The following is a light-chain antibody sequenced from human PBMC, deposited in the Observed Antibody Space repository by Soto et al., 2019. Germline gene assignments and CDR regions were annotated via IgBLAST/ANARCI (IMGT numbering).Light chain of an antibody. CDR2: GAS. CDR1: QSVNRY. J-gene: IGKJ1*01. CDR3: QQYGSSPPT. Sequence: VLTQSPGHLSLSPKERATLSCRASQSVNRYLAWYQQKPGQGPRLLIYGASSRAPGIPDRFNGSGSGTDFTLSINRLEPEDFAVYYCQQYGSSPPTFGQGTKVDFK. V-gene: IGKV3-20*01.